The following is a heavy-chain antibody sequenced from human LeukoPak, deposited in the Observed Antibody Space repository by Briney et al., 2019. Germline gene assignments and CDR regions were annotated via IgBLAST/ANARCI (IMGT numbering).Heavy chain of an antibody. CDR2: IYTSGST. V-gene: IGHV4-4*07. Sequence: PSETLSLTCTVSGGSISSYYWSWIRQPAGKGLEWIGRIYTSGSTNYNPSLKSRVTMSVDTSKNQFSLKLSSVTAADTAVYYCARAGTTHTPYCYYYMDVWGKGTTVTVSS. CDR3: ARAGTTHTPYCYYYMDV. J-gene: IGHJ6*03. CDR1: GGSISSYY. D-gene: IGHD2/OR15-2a*01.